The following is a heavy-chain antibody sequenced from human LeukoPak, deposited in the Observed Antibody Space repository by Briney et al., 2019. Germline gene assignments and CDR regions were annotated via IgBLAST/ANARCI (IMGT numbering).Heavy chain of an antibody. Sequence: GGSLRLSCAASGFTFSSYAMSWVRQAPGKGLEWVSGISSTGSSTFYADSVKGRFTISRDNSKNTLYVQMNSLRAEDTAVYYCAKGLWSDSGSYDPFHYWSQGTLVTVSS. CDR1: GFTFSSYA. D-gene: IGHD1-26*01. J-gene: IGHJ4*02. CDR2: ISSTGSST. CDR3: AKGLWSDSGSYDPFHY. V-gene: IGHV3-23*01.